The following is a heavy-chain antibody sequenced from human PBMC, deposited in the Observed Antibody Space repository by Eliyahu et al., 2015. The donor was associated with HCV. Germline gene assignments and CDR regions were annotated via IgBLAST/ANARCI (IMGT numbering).Heavy chain of an antibody. CDR1: GVSISSGGYY. V-gene: IGHV4-31*03. J-gene: IGHJ4*02. CDR2: IYDSGGS. CDR3: ARGAYCGGDCFSD. Sequence: QVQLHESGPGLVKPSQTLSLTCTVXGVSISSGGYYWSWIRQYPGKGLEWIGYIYDSGGSYYNPSLKSRLTISVDTSKNQFSLNLSSVTAADTAVYYCARGAYCGGDCFSDWGQGTLVTVSS. D-gene: IGHD2-21*02.